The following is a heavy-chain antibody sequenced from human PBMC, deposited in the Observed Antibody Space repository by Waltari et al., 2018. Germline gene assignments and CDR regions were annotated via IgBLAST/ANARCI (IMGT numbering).Heavy chain of an antibody. CDR3: ARRRGSGSYYKRGFDY. J-gene: IGHJ4*02. CDR1: GGSFSGYY. CDR2: INHSGRT. D-gene: IGHD3-10*01. Sequence: QVQLQQWGAGLLKPSETLSLTCAVYGGSFSGYYWSWIRPPPGKGLEWIGEINHSGRTNYNPYLKSRVTLSVDTSQHQFSLKLSSVTAADTAVYYCARRRGSGSYYKRGFDYWGQGTLVTVSS. V-gene: IGHV4-34*01.